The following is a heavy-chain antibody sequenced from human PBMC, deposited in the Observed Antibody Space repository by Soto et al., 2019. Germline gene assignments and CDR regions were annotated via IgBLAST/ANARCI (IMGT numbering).Heavy chain of an antibody. Sequence: QVQLVESGGGLVKPGGSLRLSCAASGFTSSDYYMSWIRQAPGKGLEWVSYISSSSSYANYADSVEGRFTISRDNAKKSLFLQMNSLRDEDTAVYYCARDADGFDIWGQGTMVTVST. V-gene: IGHV3-11*05. CDR2: ISSSSSYA. J-gene: IGHJ3*02. CDR3: ARDADGFDI. CDR1: GFTSSDYY.